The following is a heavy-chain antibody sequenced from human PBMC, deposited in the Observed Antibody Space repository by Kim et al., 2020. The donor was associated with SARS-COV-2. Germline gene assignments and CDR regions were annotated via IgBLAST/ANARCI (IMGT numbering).Heavy chain of an antibody. CDR2: ISAYNGNT. Sequence: ASVKVSCKASGYTFTSYGISWVRQAPGQGLEWMGWISAYNGNTNYAQKLQGRVTMTTDTSTSTAYMELRSLRSDDTAVYYCARDPHDYSNNDNWFDPWGQGTLVTVSS. V-gene: IGHV1-18*01. CDR1: GYTFTSYG. D-gene: IGHD4-4*01. J-gene: IGHJ5*02. CDR3: ARDPHDYSNNDNWFDP.